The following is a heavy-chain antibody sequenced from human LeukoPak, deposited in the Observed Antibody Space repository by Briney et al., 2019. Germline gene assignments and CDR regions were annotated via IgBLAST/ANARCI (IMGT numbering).Heavy chain of an antibody. CDR2: IKQDGSEK. D-gene: IGHD3-10*01. V-gene: IGHV3-7*01. Sequence: SGGSLRLSCAASGFNFSSYWMIWVRQAPGKGLEWVANIKQDGSEKYYVDSVKGRFTISRDNAKNSVYLQMNSLRVEDTAVYYCARGLLWLFGGQGTLVTVSS. J-gene: IGHJ4*02. CDR3: ARGLLWLF. CDR1: GFNFSSYW.